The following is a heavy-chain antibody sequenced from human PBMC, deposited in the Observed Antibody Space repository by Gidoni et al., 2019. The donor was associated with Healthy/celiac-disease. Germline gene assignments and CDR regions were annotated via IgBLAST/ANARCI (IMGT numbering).Heavy chain of an antibody. V-gene: IGHV4-30-4*01. J-gene: IGHJ4*02. CDR1: GGPISSGDYY. Sequence: QVQLQESGPGLVKPSQTLYLTCTVSGGPISSGDYYWSWIRQPPGKGLEWIGYIYYSGSTYYNPSLKSRVTISVDTSKNQFSLKLSSVTAADTAVYYCARDSQGQFGIEYWGQGTLVTVSS. CDR3: ARDSQGQFGIEY. CDR2: IYYSGST. D-gene: IGHD3-16*01.